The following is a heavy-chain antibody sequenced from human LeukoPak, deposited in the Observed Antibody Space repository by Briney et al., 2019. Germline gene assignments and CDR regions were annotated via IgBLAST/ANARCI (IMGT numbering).Heavy chain of an antibody. D-gene: IGHD4-17*01. V-gene: IGHV4-34*01. J-gene: IGHJ4*02. Sequence: PETLSLTCAVSGVSFDDYYWAWVRQTPGKGLEWIGEINHSGYTNDSPSLKSRVTLSIDTSRKQFSLNLRSVTVADAGIYYCTRMTTGHDYWGQGTLVTVSS. CDR1: GVSFDDYY. CDR2: INHSGYT. CDR3: TRMTTGHDY.